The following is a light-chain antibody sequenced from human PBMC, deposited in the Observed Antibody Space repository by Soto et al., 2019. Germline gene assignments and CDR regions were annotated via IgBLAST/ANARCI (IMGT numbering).Light chain of an antibody. Sequence: QTVLAQPASVSGSPGQSITISCTGTSSDIGAYNYVSWYQQYPGKAPKLMIYGVTNRPSGFSNRFSGSKTGNTASLTISGLQAEDEADYYCFSHRSGDSHVFGTGTKVTVL. V-gene: IGLV2-14*01. CDR1: SSDIGAYNY. CDR3: FSHRSGDSHV. CDR2: GVT. J-gene: IGLJ1*01.